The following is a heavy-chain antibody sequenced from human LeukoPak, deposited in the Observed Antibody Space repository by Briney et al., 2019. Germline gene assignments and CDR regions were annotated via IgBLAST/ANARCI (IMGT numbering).Heavy chain of an antibody. D-gene: IGHD2-2*01. Sequence: SEKVSCKASGYSFVIYYMHWVQQPPGQGLGWMEWINPNSGGTNYAQKFQGRVTMTRDTSISTAYMELSRLRSDDTAVYYCATDHCSSTSCYPDYWGQGTLVTVSA. CDR3: ATDHCSSTSCYPDY. CDR1: GYSFVIYY. V-gene: IGHV1-2*02. J-gene: IGHJ4*02. CDR2: INPNSGGT.